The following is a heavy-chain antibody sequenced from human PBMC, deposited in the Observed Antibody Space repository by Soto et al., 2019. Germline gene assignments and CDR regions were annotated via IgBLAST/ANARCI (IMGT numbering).Heavy chain of an antibody. D-gene: IGHD2-21*01. CDR2: VGASAT. CDR3: GKDSRDNPPAGDPFAP. V-gene: IGHV3-23*01. Sequence: GGSLRLSCATSGFTFSIYARSWVRQAPGKGLEWVSTVGASATQYTDSVKGRFTISRDNSKSTLFLQMSSLRAEDTAVYFCGKDSRDNPPAGDPFAPWVKGTLVTVSS. J-gene: IGHJ5*02. CDR1: GFTFSIYA.